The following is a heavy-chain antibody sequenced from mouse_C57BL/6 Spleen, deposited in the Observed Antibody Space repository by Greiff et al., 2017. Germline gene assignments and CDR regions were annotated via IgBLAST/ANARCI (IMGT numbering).Heavy chain of an antibody. V-gene: IGHV1-4*01. D-gene: IGHD1-1*01. CDR1: GYTFTSYT. CDR2: INPSSGYT. J-gene: IGHJ4*01. CDR3: ARGDNYYGSSYGAMDY. Sequence: QVQLQQSGAELARPGASVKMSCKASGYTFTSYTMHWVKQRPGQGLEWIGYINPSSGYTKYNQKFKDKATLTADNSSSTAYLQLSSLTSEDSAVYYCARGDNYYGSSYGAMDYWGQGTSVTVSS.